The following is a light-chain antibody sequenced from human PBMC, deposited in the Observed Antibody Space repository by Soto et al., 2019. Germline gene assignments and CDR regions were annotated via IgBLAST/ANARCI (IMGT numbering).Light chain of an antibody. CDR2: GAS. Sequence: EIILTQSPDTLSLSPGERAPLSCRASQTVSRNYLPWCQQRPGQAPRLLIYGASTRAAGIPDRFSGSGSGTDFTLTITILEPEDSAVYFCQQYTGPPTTFGQGTPLEIK. V-gene: IGKV3-20*01. J-gene: IGKJ5*01. CDR1: QTVSRNY. CDR3: QQYTGPPTT.